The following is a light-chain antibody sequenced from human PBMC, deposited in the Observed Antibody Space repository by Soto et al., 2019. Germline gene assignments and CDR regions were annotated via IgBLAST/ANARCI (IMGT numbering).Light chain of an antibody. J-gene: IGLJ2*01. CDR1: NPNIGNNY. V-gene: IGLV1-51*01. CDR2: DND. Sequence: QSVLTQPPSVSAAPGQKVTISCSGSNPNIGNNYVSWYQHLPGTAPKLLIYDNDKRPSGIPDRFSGSKSGTSATLVITGLQTGDEDDYYCGTWDSGLIAGVFGSGTKLTVL. CDR3: GTWDSGLIAGV.